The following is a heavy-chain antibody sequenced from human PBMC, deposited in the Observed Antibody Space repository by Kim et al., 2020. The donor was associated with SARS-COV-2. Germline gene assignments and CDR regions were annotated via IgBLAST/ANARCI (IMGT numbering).Heavy chain of an antibody. CDR1: GFTFNSYW. V-gene: IGHV3-74*01. CDR3: ATGLISAFEY. D-gene: IGHD2-2*01. Sequence: GGSLRLSCAASGFTFNSYWMHWVRQAPGKGLEWVSLIKSDVTTTTYADSVKGRFTTSRDNAKNTVYLLMNSLRVEDTAVYYCATGLISAFEYWAQGTLVTASS. CDR2: IKSDVTTT. J-gene: IGHJ4*02.